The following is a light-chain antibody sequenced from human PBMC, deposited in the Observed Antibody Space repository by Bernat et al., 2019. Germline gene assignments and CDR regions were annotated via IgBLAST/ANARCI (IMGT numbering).Light chain of an antibody. CDR2: DDN. CDR1: NIGSRS. V-gene: IGLV3-21*03. CDR3: CSCTSRNTYL. J-gene: IGLJ1*01. Sequence: SYVLTQPPSVSAAPGKTAAITCGGNNIGSRSVHWYQQKPGQAPVVVVYDDNDRPSGVSDRFSGSKSGNTASLTISGIQAEDEADYYCCSCTSRNTYLFGTGTKVTVL.